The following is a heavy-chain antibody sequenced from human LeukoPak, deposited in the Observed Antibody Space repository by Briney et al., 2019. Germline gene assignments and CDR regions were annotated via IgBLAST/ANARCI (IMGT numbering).Heavy chain of an antibody. J-gene: IGHJ4*02. CDR2: ISYDGSNK. CDR3: ARGELEYYDSSGYPRSN. Sequence: GGSLRLSCAASGFTFSSYAMSWVRRAPGKGLEWVAVISYDGSNKYYADSVKGRFTISRDNSKNTLYLQMNSLRAEDTAVYYCARGELEYYDSSGYPRSNWGQGTLVTVSS. CDR1: GFTFSSYA. D-gene: IGHD3-22*01. V-gene: IGHV3-30-3*01.